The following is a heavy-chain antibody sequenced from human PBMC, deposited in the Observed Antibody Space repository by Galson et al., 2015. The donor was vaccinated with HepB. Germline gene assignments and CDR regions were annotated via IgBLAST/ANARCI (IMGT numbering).Heavy chain of an antibody. J-gene: IGHJ4*02. CDR1: GYTFSRVS. Sequence: SVKVSCKASGYTFSRVSISWLRQAPGQGLEWMGWISGYDVNVRYAQKFQGRLTMTTDTSTSTAHLDLRSLRSDDSAVYYCARGGLATIGGPTFDYWGQGTLVTVSS. CDR2: ISGYDVNV. V-gene: IGHV1-18*01. CDR3: ARGGLATIGGPTFDY. D-gene: IGHD5-24*01.